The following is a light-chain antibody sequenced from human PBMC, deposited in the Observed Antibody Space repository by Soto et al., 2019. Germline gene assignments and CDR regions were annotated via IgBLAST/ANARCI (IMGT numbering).Light chain of an antibody. CDR2: DAS. V-gene: IGKV1-5*01. CDR1: QSISFW. Sequence: DIQMTQSPSTLSASVGDRVTITCRATQSISFWLAWYQQKPGNAPMLLIYDASTVEAGVPSRFSGSGSGTDFTLTISSLQPEDFATYYCQQAYSFPITFGQGTRLEIK. CDR3: QQAYSFPIT. J-gene: IGKJ5*01.